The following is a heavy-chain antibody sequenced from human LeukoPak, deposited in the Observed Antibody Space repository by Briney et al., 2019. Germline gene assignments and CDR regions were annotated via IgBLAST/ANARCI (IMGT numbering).Heavy chain of an antibody. CDR1: GFTFSSYS. V-gene: IGHV3-48*04. J-gene: IGHJ6*03. CDR2: ISSSSSTI. D-gene: IGHD3-22*01. CDR3: ARESYDSSGYHSGYYMDV. Sequence: GGSLRLSCAASGFTFSSYSMNWVRQAPGKGLEWVSYISSSSSTIYYADSVKGRFTISRDNAMNSLYLQMNSLRAEDTAVYYCARESYDSSGYHSGYYMDVWGKGTTVTVSS.